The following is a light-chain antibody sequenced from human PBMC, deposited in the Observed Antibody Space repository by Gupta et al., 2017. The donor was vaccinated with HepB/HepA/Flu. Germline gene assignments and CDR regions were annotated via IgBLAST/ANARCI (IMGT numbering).Light chain of an antibody. CDR3: SSFITGSTLVV. J-gene: IGLJ2*01. CDR1: SSDVGGFNS. Sequence: QSALTQPASVSGSPGQSITISCTGSSSDVGGFNSVSWYQQYPGRAPKLLIYDVSNRPSGVSDRFSGSKSGNTASLTISGLQAEDDADYYCSSFITGSTLVVFGGGTKVTVL. CDR2: DVS. V-gene: IGLV2-14*03.